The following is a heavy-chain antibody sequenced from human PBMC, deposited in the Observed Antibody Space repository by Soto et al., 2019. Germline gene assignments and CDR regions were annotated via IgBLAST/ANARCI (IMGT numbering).Heavy chain of an antibody. CDR1: GDSVSSNGFC. CDR2: IYYRSKWFH. Sequence: SQTLSLTFVISGDSVSSNGFCWNCIRQSPSRGLQWLGRIYYRSKWFHDYAASVESRMAINPDTSRNQFSLQLNYVTPEDTAVYYCARVHCSAGTCLDGLDFWGQGTTVTVSS. V-gene: IGHV6-1*01. CDR3: ARVHCSAGTCLDGLDF. D-gene: IGHD2-15*01. J-gene: IGHJ6*02.